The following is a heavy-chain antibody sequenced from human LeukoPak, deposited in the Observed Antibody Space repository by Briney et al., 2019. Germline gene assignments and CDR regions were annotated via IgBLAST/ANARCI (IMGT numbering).Heavy chain of an antibody. J-gene: IGHJ4*02. D-gene: IGHD4-17*01. CDR1: GYTFISYY. CDR3: ARMRTPGDYTEYFDY. V-gene: IGHV1-46*01. CDR2: INPSGGST. Sequence: GASVKVSCKASGYTFISYYMHWVRQAPGQGLEWMGLINPSGGSTSYAQKFQGRVTMTRDMSTSTVYMELSSLRSEDTAVYYCARMRTPGDYTEYFDYWGQGTLVTVSS.